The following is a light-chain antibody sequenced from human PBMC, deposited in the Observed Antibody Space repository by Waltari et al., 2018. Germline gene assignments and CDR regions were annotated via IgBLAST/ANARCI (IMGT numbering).Light chain of an antibody. CDR2: EVI. J-gene: IGLJ3*02. CDR1: SSDVGFYNL. V-gene: IGLV2-23*02. Sequence: QSALTQPASVSGSPGQSITISCTGTSSDVGFYNLVSWYQQHPDKAPKLMFYEVIERPSGVSNCFSGSKSGNTASLTISGLQAEDEADYYCCSYADRNIWVFGGGTKLTVL. CDR3: CSYADRNIWV.